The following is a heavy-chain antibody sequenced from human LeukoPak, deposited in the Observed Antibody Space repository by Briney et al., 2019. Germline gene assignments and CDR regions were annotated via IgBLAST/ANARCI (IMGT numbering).Heavy chain of an antibody. CDR3: ARDQGSCSGGSCYPGWFAP. V-gene: IGHV1-2*02. J-gene: IGHJ3*01. CDR1: GYTFTSYY. Sequence: ASVKVSCKASGYTFTSYYMHWVRQAPGQGLEWMGWINPSGGTNYAQKFQGRVTMTRDTSISTAYMELSRLRSDDTAVYYCARDQGSCSGGSCYPGWFAPWGQGTMVTVSS. D-gene: IGHD2-15*01. CDR2: INPSGGT.